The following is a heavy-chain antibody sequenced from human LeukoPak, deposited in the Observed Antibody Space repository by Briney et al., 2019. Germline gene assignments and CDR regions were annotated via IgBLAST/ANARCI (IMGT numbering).Heavy chain of an antibody. Sequence: SVKVSCKASGGTFSSYAISWVRQAPGQGLEWMGGIIPIFGTANYAQKFQGRVTITTDESTSTAYMELSSLRSEDTAVYYCASPHPRYYYDSSGYFIQNAFDIWGQGTMVTVSS. CDR1: GGTFSSYA. D-gene: IGHD3-22*01. CDR2: IIPIFGTA. CDR3: ASPHPRYYYDSSGYFIQNAFDI. J-gene: IGHJ3*02. V-gene: IGHV1-69*05.